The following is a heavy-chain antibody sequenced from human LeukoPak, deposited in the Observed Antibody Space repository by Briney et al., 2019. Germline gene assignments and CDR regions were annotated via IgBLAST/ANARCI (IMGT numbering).Heavy chain of an antibody. CDR1: GFTFSSYE. V-gene: IGHV3-48*03. J-gene: IGHJ4*02. CDR3: ARDNPLRCFDY. Sequence: PGGSLRLSCAASGFTFSSYEMNWVRQAPGKGLEWVSYISSSGSTIYYADSVKGRFTISRDNAKNSLYLQMNSLRAEDTAVYYCARDNPLRCFDYWGQGTLVTVSS. CDR2: ISSSGSTI. D-gene: IGHD4-17*01.